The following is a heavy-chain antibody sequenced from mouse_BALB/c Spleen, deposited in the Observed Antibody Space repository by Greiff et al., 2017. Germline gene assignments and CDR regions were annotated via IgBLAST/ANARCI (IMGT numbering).Heavy chain of an antibody. J-gene: IGHJ2*01. CDR1: GFAFSSYD. V-gene: IGHV5-12-1*01. Sequence: EVLLVESGGGLVKPGGSLKLSCAASGFAFSSYDMSWVRQTPEKRLEWVAYISSGGGSTYYPDTVKGRFTIPRDNAKNTLYLQMSSLKSEDTAMYYCARGNGYWGQGTTLTVSS. CDR3: ARGNGY. CDR2: ISSGGGST.